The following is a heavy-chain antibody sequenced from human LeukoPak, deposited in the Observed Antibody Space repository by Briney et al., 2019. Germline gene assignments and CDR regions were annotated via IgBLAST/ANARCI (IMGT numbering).Heavy chain of an antibody. CDR3: TRMAGGLWDY. D-gene: IGHD5-24*01. Sequence: GGSLRLSCAASGFSVSSNYMSWVRQAPGEGLEWVANTNQDGSEQYYVDSVRGRFTISRDNAKNSLFLQMNSLRAEDTAVYYCTRMAGGLWDYWGQGTLVTVSS. CDR1: GFSVSSNY. CDR2: TNQDGSEQ. J-gene: IGHJ4*02. V-gene: IGHV3-7*05.